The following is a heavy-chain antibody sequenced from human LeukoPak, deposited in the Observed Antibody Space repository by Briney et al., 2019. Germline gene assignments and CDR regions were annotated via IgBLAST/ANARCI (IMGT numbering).Heavy chain of an antibody. CDR1: GGTFSSYA. V-gene: IGHV1-2*02. CDR3: ARDSPYGDYYFDY. CDR2: INPNSGGT. D-gene: IGHD4-17*01. J-gene: IGHJ4*02. Sequence: GASVKVSCKASGGTFSSYAISWVRQAPGQGLEWMGWINPNSGGTNYAQKFQGRVTMTRDTSISTAYMELSRLRSDDTAVYYCARDSPYGDYYFDYWGQGTLVTVSS.